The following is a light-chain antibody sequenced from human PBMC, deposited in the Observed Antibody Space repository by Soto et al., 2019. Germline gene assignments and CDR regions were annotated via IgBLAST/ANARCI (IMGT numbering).Light chain of an antibody. CDR3: QRTYNAP. Sequence: DIQLTQSPSSLSASVGDRIIITCRVSQGITGYLNWYRQKPGKVPKLLIYGAFSVQSGVPSRFSGSGSGTDFTLSFSSLQSEDVATSYGQRTYNAPFGQGTRLDIQ. CDR1: QGITGY. V-gene: IGKV1-27*01. CDR2: GAF. J-gene: IGKJ5*01.